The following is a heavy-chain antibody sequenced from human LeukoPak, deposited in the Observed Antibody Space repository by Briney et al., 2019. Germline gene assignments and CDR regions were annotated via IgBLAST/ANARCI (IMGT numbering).Heavy chain of an antibody. V-gene: IGHV1-2*02. D-gene: IGHD1-26*01. J-gene: IGHJ3*02. CDR1: GYTFTGYY. Sequence: GASVTVSCKASGYTFTGYYMHWVRQAPGQGLEWMGWINPNSGGTNYAQKFQGRVTMTRDTSTSTVYMELSSLRSEDTAVYYCSREGVGASAFDIWGQGTMVTVSS. CDR3: SREGVGASAFDI. CDR2: INPNSGGT.